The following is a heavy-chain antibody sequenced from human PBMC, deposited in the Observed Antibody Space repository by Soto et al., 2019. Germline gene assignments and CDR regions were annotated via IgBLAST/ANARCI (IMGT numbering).Heavy chain of an antibody. J-gene: IGHJ4*02. CDR3: ARYRLKYKGYDGYDWPLED. CDR1: GFTFSRYA. CDR2: LSGSGSGS. Sequence: PGGSLRLSCAAPGFTFSRYAMNWVRQAPGKGLEWVSTLSGSGSGSYYPDSLRGRFTISRDNSKNTLYLQMNNLRAEDTAVYYCARYRLKYKGYDGYDWPLEDWGQGTLVTISS. V-gene: IGHV3-23*01. D-gene: IGHD5-12*01.